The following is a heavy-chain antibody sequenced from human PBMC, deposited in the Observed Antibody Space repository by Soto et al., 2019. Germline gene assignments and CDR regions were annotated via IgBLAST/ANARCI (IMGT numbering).Heavy chain of an antibody. D-gene: IGHD5-12*01. CDR3: AHSLVAVTTPESFGY. CDR2: IYWDDDK. CDR1: GFSLSTSGVG. V-gene: IGHV2-5*02. J-gene: IGHJ4*02. Sequence: SGPTLVKPTQTLTLTCTFSGFSLSTSGVGVGWIRQPPGKALEWLALIYWDDDKRYSPSLKSRLTITKDTSKNQVVLKMTNMDPVDTATYYCAHSLVAVTTPESFGYWGQGTLVTVSS.